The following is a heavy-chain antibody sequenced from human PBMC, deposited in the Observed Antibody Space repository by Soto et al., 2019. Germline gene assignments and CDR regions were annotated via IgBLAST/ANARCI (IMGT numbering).Heavy chain of an antibody. J-gene: IGHJ6*04. V-gene: IGHV4-39*01. CDR2: IYYSGST. D-gene: IGHD3-3*01. CDR1: GGSISSSSYY. CDR3: ARRRVLRFLEWLSDYYYGMDV. Sequence: QLQLQELGPGLVKPSETLSLTCTVSGGSISSSSYYWGWIRQPPGKGLEWIGRIYYSGSTYYNPSLKSRVTISVDTSKNQFSLKLSSVTAADTAVYYCARRRVLRFLEWLSDYYYGMDVWGKGTTVTVSS.